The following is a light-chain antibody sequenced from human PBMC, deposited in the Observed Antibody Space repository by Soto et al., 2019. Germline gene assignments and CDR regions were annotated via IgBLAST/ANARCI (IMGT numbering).Light chain of an antibody. V-gene: IGKV3-11*01. Sequence: EIVLTQSPATLSLSPGERATISCRASQSVTNFLAWYQQKLGQAPRLLIYDASKRATGIPGRFSGSGSGTGFTLTIANLEPEDFAVYYCQQRSNWPLTFGGGTKVEIK. J-gene: IGKJ4*01. CDR2: DAS. CDR3: QQRSNWPLT. CDR1: QSVTNF.